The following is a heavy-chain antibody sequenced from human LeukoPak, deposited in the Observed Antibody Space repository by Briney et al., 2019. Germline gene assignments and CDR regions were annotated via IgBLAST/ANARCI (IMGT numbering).Heavy chain of an antibody. V-gene: IGHV3-20*04. CDR3: ARDLVSSGYKDY. CDR1: GFTFSSYW. D-gene: IGHD3-22*01. J-gene: IGHJ4*02. CDR2: INWNGGST. Sequence: GGSLRLSCAASGFTFSSYWMSWVRQAPGKGLEWVSGINWNGGSTGYADSVKGRFTISRDNAKNSLYLQMNSLRAEDTALYYCARDLVSSGYKDYWGQGTLVTVSS.